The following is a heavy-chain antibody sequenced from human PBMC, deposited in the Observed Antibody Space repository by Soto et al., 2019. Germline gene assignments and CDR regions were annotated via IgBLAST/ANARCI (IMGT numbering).Heavy chain of an antibody. CDR1: GYTFTSYY. Sequence: GASVKVSCKASGYTFTSYYMHWVRQAPGQGLEWMGIINPSGGSTSYAQKFQGRVTMTRDTSTSTVYMELSSLRSEDTAVYYCAQWDCSGGSCDGPWGQGTLVTVSS. J-gene: IGHJ5*02. CDR3: AQWDCSGGSCDGP. CDR2: INPSGGST. V-gene: IGHV1-46*01. D-gene: IGHD2-15*01.